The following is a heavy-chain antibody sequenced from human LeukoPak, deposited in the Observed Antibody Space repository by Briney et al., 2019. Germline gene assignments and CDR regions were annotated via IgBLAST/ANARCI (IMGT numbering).Heavy chain of an antibody. Sequence: GGSLRLSCAASGFTFSTYAMNWVRQAPGKGLEWVAVISDDGRHNYYADSVKGRFTISRDNSKNTLYLQMNSLKTEDTAVYYCTLQWEGPAFDIWGQGTMVTVSS. D-gene: IGHD1-26*01. CDR2: ISDDGRHN. V-gene: IGHV3-30*04. CDR3: TLQWEGPAFDI. CDR1: GFTFSTYA. J-gene: IGHJ3*02.